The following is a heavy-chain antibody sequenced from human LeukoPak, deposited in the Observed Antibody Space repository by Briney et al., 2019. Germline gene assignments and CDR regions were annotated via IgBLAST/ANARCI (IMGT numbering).Heavy chain of an antibody. Sequence: QTGGFLRLSCAASGFTFSSYSMTWVRQAPGKGPEWVSAISGAGGRTYYADSVKGRFTISRDNSKNTVYLQMNSLRAEDTAVYYCGKRDHGSGSHPNPFDYWGQGVLVTVSS. CDR3: GKRDHGSGSHPNPFDY. CDR1: GFTFSSYS. J-gene: IGHJ4*02. D-gene: IGHD3-10*01. CDR2: ISGAGGRT. V-gene: IGHV3-23*01.